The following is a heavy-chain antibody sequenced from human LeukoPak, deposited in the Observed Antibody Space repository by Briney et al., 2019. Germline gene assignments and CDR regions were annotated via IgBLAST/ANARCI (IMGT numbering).Heavy chain of an antibody. J-gene: IGHJ6*03. Sequence: GRSLRLSCAASGFTFSDYGMHWVRQAPGKGLEWVAVVWFDGSNDYYADSVTGRYTVSRDNSKNTLYLQMNNLKAEDTALYYSARDSLVHGKPHFFYYMDVWGRGTTATVSS. D-gene: IGHD6-6*01. V-gene: IGHV3-33*01. CDR2: VWFDGSND. CDR1: GFTFSDYG. CDR3: ARDSLVHGKPHFFYYMDV.